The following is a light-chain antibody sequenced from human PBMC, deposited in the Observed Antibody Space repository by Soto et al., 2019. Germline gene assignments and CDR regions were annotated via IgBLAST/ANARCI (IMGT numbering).Light chain of an antibody. V-gene: IGLV2-14*01. CDR2: DVS. CDR3: SSYTSSGTLV. Sequence: QSVLTQPASVSGSPGQSITISCTGTSSDVGGYNYVSWYQQYPGKAPKLMIYDVSNRPSGVSNCFSGSKSGNTASLTISGLQAEDEADYYCSSYTSSGTLVFGGGTKLTVL. J-gene: IGLJ2*01. CDR1: SSDVGGYNY.